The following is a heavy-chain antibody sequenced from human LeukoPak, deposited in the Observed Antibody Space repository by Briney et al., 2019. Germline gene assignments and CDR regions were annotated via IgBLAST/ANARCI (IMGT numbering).Heavy chain of an antibody. Sequence: ASVKVSCKASGGTFSSYVITWVRQAPGQGLEWMGRLIPIPGIANYAQKFQGRVTITADKSATTAYMEVSSLTSEDTAVYYCSRRTVTVDYWGQGTLVTVSS. D-gene: IGHD4-17*01. J-gene: IGHJ4*02. CDR3: SRRTVTVDY. CDR2: LIPIPGIA. CDR1: GGTFSSYV. V-gene: IGHV1-69*04.